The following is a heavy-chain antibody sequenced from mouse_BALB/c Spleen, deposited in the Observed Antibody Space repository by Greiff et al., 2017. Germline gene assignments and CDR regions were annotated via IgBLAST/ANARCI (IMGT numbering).Heavy chain of an antibody. Sequence: EVQLVESGPSLVKPSQTLSLTCSVTGDSITSGYWNWIRKFPGNKLEYMGYISYSGSTYYNPSLNSRISITRDTSKNQYYLQLNSVTTEDTATYYCASIYDGYYPFAYWGQGTLVTVSA. J-gene: IGHJ3*01. CDR1: GDSITSGY. V-gene: IGHV3-8*02. D-gene: IGHD2-3*01. CDR2: ISYSGST. CDR3: ASIYDGYYPFAY.